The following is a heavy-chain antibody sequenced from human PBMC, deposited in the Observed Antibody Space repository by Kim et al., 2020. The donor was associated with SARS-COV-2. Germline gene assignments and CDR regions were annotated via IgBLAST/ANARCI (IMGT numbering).Heavy chain of an antibody. D-gene: IGHD3-10*01. Sequence: ADSVKGRFTISRDNAKNSLYLQMNSLRAEDTAVYYCASRITMVRGVPPDYWGQGTLVTVSS. J-gene: IGHJ4*02. CDR3: ASRITMVRGVPPDY. V-gene: IGHV3-21*01.